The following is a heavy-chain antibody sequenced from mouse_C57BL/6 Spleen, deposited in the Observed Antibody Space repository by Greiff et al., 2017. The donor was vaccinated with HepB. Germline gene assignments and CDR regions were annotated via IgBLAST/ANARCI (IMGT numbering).Heavy chain of an antibody. CDR2: IDPDGGET. Sequence: VQLKESGAELVKPGASVKLSCTASGFNIKDYYMHWVKQRTEQGLEWIGRIDPDGGETKYAPKFQGKATITADTSSNTAYLQLSSLTSEDTAVYYCARSSRLYGSSSFAYWGQGTLVTVSA. CDR3: ARSSRLYGSSSFAY. CDR1: GFNIKDYY. J-gene: IGHJ3*01. V-gene: IGHV14-2*01. D-gene: IGHD1-1*01.